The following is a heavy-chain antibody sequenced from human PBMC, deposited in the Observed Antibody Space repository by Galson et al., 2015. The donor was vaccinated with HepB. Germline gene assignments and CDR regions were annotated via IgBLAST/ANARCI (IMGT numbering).Heavy chain of an antibody. J-gene: IGHJ4*02. Sequence: SVKVSCKASGYTFTSYGISWVRQAPGQGLEWMGWISAYNGNTNYAQKLQGRVTMTTDTSTSTAYMELRSLRSDDTAVYYCARENNYYDSSGYYFDYWGQGTLVTVSS. CDR1: GYTFTSYG. V-gene: IGHV1-18*01. D-gene: IGHD3-22*01. CDR3: ARENNYYDSSGYYFDY. CDR2: ISAYNGNT.